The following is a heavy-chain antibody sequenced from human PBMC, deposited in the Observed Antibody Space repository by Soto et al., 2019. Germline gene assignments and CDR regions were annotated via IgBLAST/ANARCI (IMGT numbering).Heavy chain of an antibody. D-gene: IGHD5-18*01. J-gene: IGHJ4*02. Sequence: ASETLSLTCTVSGGSVNSDYYYWSWIRQPPGKGLEWIGYIYHSGRTNYNPSLESRVTLSLDASRNQFSLKLSSLTAEDTAVFYCAREYSNSPEPFDLWRQVTLVTFSS. V-gene: IGHV4-61*01. CDR1: GGSVNSDYYY. CDR3: AREYSNSPEPFDL. CDR2: IYHSGRT.